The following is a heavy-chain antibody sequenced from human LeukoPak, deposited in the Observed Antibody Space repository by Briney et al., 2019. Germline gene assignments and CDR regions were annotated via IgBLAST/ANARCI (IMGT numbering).Heavy chain of an antibody. CDR1: GFTFSSYA. CDR2: LSYDGSNK. D-gene: IGHD3-22*01. Sequence: GRSLRLSCAASGFTFSSYAMHWVRQAPGKGLEWVAVLSYDGSNKYYADSVKGRFTISRDNSKNTLYLQMNSLRAEDTAVYYCARDLGYDYYDSSGYENWFDPWGQGTLVTVSS. J-gene: IGHJ5*02. V-gene: IGHV3-30-3*01. CDR3: ARDLGYDYYDSSGYENWFDP.